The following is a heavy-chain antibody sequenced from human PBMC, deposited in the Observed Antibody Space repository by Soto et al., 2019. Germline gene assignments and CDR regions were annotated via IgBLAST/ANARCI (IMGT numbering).Heavy chain of an antibody. D-gene: IGHD1-26*01. V-gene: IGHV4-38-2*01. CDR1: GYSISSGYY. CDR2: IYHSGST. Sequence: PSETLSLTCAVFGYSISSGYYWGWIRQPPGKGLEWIGSIYHSGSTYYNPSLKSRVTISVDTSKNQFSLKLSSVTAADTAVYYCARSYRDYYYGMDVWGQGTTVTVSS. CDR3: ARSYRDYYYGMDV. J-gene: IGHJ6*02.